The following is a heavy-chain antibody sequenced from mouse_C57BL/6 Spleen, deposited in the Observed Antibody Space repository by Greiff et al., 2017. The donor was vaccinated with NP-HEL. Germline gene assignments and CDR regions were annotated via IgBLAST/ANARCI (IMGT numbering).Heavy chain of an antibody. J-gene: IGHJ2*01. CDR3: ARSHITTVVAPNY. CDR1: GYAFTNYL. D-gene: IGHD1-1*01. V-gene: IGHV1-54*01. Sequence: QVQLKESGAELVRPGTSVKVSCKASGYAFTNYLIEWVKQRPGQGLEWIGVINPGSGGTNYNEKFKGKATLTADKSSSTAYMQLSSLTSEDSAVYYCARSHITTVVAPNYWGQGTTLTVSS. CDR2: INPGSGGT.